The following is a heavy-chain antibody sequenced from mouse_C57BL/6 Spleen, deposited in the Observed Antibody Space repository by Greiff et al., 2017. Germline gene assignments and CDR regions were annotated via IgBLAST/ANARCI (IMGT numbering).Heavy chain of an antibody. CDR1: GFNIKDDY. V-gene: IGHV14-4*01. D-gene: IGHD2-2*01. Sequence: EVQLQQSGAELVRPGASVKLSCTASGFNIKDDYMHWVKQRPEQGLEWIGWFDPENGDTEYASKFQGKATITADTSSNTAYLQLSSLTSEDTAVYYCTWFYYYAMDYWGQGTSVTVSS. CDR2: FDPENGDT. CDR3: TWFYYYAMDY. J-gene: IGHJ4*01.